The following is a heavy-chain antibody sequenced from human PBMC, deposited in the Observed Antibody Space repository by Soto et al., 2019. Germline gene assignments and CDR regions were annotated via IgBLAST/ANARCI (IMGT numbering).Heavy chain of an antibody. Sequence: QDQLVQSGGEVERPGASLKVSCKASGYTFTSYGIYWVRQDPGQGLEWMGWISAYNGNTNYGQRFQGRVTMTTDTTKSIAYMELRSLRLDDTAVYYCARGGGATPRTSADPWGQGTTVTVSS. CDR1: GYTFTSYG. CDR3: ARGGGATPRTSADP. J-gene: IGHJ6*02. CDR2: ISAYNGNT. D-gene: IGHD1-26*01. V-gene: IGHV1-18*01.